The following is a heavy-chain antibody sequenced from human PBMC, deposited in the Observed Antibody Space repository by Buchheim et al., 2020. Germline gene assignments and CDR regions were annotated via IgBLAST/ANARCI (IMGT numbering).Heavy chain of an antibody. CDR1: GGSFSGYY. J-gene: IGHJ2*01. V-gene: IGHV4-34*01. CDR3: ARTWWERYFDL. D-gene: IGHD2-15*01. Sequence: QVQLQQWGAGLLKPSETLSLTCAVYGGSFSGYYWSWIRQPPGKGLEWIGEINHSGSTNYNPSLKSRVTIPVETSKNQFSRKLSSVTAADTAVYYCARTWWERYFDLWGRGTL. CDR2: INHSGST.